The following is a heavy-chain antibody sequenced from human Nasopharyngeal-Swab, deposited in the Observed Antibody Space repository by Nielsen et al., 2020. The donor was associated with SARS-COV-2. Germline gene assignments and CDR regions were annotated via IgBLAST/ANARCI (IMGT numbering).Heavy chain of an antibody. D-gene: IGHD6-6*01. J-gene: IGHJ6*03. V-gene: IGHV4-59*01. CDR1: GGSISSYY. CDR2: IYYSGST. CDR3: ARVLIAARYYYYMDV. Sequence: GSLRLSCTVSGGSISSYYWSWIRQPPGKGLEWIGYIYYSGSTNYNPSLKSRVTISVDTSKNQFSLKLGSVTAADTAVYYCARVLIAARYYYYMDVWGKGTTVTVSS.